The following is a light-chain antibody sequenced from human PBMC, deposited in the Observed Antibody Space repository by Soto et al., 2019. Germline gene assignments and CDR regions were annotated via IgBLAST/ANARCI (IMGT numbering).Light chain of an antibody. J-gene: IGLJ1*01. CDR2: SNN. V-gene: IGLV1-44*01. CDR3: AVWDDSLNGYV. CDR1: SSNIGSNT. Sequence: QSVLTQPPSASGTPGQRVTISCSGSSSNIGSNTVNWYQQLPGAAPELLIQSNNQRPSGVPDRFSGSQSGTSASLAISGLQSEDEADYYCAVWDDSLNGYVLGTGTKLTVL.